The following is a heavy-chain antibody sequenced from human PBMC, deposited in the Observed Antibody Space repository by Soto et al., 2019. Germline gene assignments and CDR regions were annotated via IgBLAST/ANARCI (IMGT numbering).Heavy chain of an antibody. V-gene: IGHV3-13*01. J-gene: IGHJ5*02. CDR2: IDSAGDT. CDR1: GFTFSSHD. D-gene: IGHD3-10*01. Sequence: EVQVVESGGGLVEPGGSLRLSCVASGFTFSSHDMHWVRQVTGKGLEWVSGIDSAGDTKYTASVKGRFTISRENAENSLHLQMNRLRAGDTAVYYCARGGVRVVSWNWFDTWGQGTLVTVSS. CDR3: ARGGVRVVSWNWFDT.